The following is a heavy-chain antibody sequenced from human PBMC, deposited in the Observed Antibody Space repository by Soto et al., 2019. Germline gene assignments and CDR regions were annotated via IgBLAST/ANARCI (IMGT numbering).Heavy chain of an antibody. CDR2: VSPSGENT. J-gene: IGHJ4*02. Sequence: PGGSLRLSCAASGFTFNSYGMSWVRQAPGKGLEWVAVVSPSGENTNYADSVKGRFTISRDNSNNTVNLQMNSLRAEDTAIYFCAKTGFGDYGYWGPGALVTVSS. CDR1: GFTFNSYG. D-gene: IGHD4-17*01. CDR3: AKTGFGDYGY. V-gene: IGHV3-23*01.